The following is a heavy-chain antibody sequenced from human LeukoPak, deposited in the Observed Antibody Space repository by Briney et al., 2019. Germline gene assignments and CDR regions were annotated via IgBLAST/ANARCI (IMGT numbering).Heavy chain of an antibody. J-gene: IGHJ3*02. CDR1: GGSISSYY. D-gene: IGHD2-15*01. CDR3: ATSTPDDAFDI. Sequence: SETLSLTCTVSGGSISSYYWSWIRQPPGKGLEWIGYIYYSGSTSYNPSLKSRVTISVDTSKNQFSLKLSSVTAADTAVYYCATSTPDDAFDIWGQGTMVTVSS. CDR2: IYYSGST. V-gene: IGHV4-59*01.